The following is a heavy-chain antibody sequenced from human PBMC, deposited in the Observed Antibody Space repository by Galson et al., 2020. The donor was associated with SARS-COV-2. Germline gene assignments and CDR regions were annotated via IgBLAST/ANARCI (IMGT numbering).Heavy chain of an antibody. D-gene: IGHD3-10*01. Sequence: GESLKISCAASGFTFSSYAMHWVRQAPGKGLEWVAVISYDGSNKYYADSVKGRFTISRDNSKNTLYLQMNSLRAEDTAVYYCARALIWFGELSLTDYWGQGTLVTVSS. J-gene: IGHJ4*02. CDR2: ISYDGSNK. CDR3: ARALIWFGELSLTDY. CDR1: GFTFSSYA. V-gene: IGHV3-30-3*01.